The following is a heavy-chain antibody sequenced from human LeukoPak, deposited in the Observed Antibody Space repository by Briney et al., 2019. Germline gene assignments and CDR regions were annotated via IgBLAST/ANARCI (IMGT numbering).Heavy chain of an antibody. D-gene: IGHD5-18*01. J-gene: IGHJ5*02. CDR2: INHSGST. CDR1: GGSFSGYY. Sequence: PSETLSLTCAVYGGSFSGYYWSWIRQPPGKGLEWIGEINHSGSTNYNPSLKSRVTISVDTSKNQFSLKLSSVTAADTAVYYCAGLSWDTAMVFPWGQGTLVTVSS. CDR3: AGLSWDTAMVFP. V-gene: IGHV4-34*01.